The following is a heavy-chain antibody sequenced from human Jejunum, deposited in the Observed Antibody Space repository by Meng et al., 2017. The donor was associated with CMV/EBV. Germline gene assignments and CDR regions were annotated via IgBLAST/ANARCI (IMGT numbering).Heavy chain of an antibody. CDR3: ARGEDTSASWWLRGMDV. CDR1: W. V-gene: IGHV3-74*01. Sequence: WMHWVRQFPGEGPVWVSRINSDGTTIIYADSVKGRFTISRDNAQSTLYLQLNSLRVEDTAVYYCARGEDTSASWWLRGMDVWGHGTTVTVSS. J-gene: IGHJ6*02. D-gene: IGHD3-22*01. CDR2: INSDGTTI.